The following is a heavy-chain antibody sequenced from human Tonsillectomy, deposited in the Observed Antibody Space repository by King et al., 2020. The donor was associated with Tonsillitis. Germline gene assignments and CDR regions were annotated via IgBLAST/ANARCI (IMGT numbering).Heavy chain of an antibody. CDR1: GFTFGDYA. J-gene: IGHJ4*02. Sequence: VQLVESGGGLVQPGRSLRLSCIASGFTFGDYAMNWFRQAPGKGLEWVGFIRSKAAGGTTEFAASLRGRFSISRDDSKSIVYLQMNSLKTEDTAVYYCTAYDFWSGYYRGGYWGQGTLVTVSS. D-gene: IGHD3-3*01. CDR3: TAYDFWSGYYRGGY. CDR2: IRSKAAGGTT. V-gene: IGHV3-49*03.